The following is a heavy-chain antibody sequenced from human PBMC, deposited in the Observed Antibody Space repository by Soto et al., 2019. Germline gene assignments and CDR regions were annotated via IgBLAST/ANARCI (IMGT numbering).Heavy chain of an antibody. V-gene: IGHV4-59*01. D-gene: IGHD2-2*01. CDR3: AKYRRTQSEGFTLDH. Sequence: SETLSLTCTVSGGSINGFYWSWIRQPPGRGLEWIGYVYYTGSTTYNPSLESRVTMSVDTSKNQFSLKLTSVNAADTAVYYCAKYRRTQSEGFTLDHWGQVTPVTVSS. CDR1: GGSINGFY. CDR2: VYYTGST. J-gene: IGHJ4*02.